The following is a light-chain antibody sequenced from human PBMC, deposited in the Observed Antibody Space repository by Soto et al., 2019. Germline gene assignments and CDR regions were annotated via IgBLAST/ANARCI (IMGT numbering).Light chain of an antibody. CDR2: EVS. Sequence: LTQPASVFGSPGQSITFSCTGTSSDVGGYNFVSWYQQHPGKAPKLMIYEVSSRPSGVSNRFSGSKSGNTASLTISGLQPEDEADYYCSSYTTSSTVVFGTGTKVTVL. CDR3: SSYTTSSTVV. J-gene: IGLJ1*01. V-gene: IGLV2-14*03. CDR1: SSDVGGYNF.